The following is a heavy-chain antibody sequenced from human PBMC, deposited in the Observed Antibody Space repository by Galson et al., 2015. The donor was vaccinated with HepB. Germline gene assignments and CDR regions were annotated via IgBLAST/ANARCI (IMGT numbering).Heavy chain of an antibody. J-gene: IGHJ4*02. Sequence: SLRLSCAASGFTFSSSAIHWVRQASGKGPEWVGRIRSRANNYATSYVPSLGGRFTISRDDSKNPAYLHMRRLKTEDTAVYYCARVGDFSGYSSRWGQGTLVTVSS. D-gene: IGHD5-12*01. CDR1: GFTFSSSA. V-gene: IGHV3-73*01. CDR3: ARVGDFSGYSSR. CDR2: IRSRANNYAT.